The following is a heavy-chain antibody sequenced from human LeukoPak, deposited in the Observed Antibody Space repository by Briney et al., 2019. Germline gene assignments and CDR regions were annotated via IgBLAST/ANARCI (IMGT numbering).Heavy chain of an antibody. J-gene: IGHJ4*02. Sequence: GGSLRLSGAASGFTFSSYWMHWVRQAPGKGRVRVSRVNSDGSTTNYADSVKGRFTISRDNAKNTLYMQMNSLRAEDTAVYYCARARYYDSPDYWGQGTLVTVSS. V-gene: IGHV3-74*01. D-gene: IGHD3-22*01. CDR1: GFTFSSYW. CDR2: VNSDGSTT. CDR3: ARARYYDSPDY.